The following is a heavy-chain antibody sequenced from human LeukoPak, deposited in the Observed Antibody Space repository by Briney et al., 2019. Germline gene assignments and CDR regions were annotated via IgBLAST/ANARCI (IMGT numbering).Heavy chain of an antibody. Sequence: PGGSLRLSCAASGFTFSSYAMSWVRQAPGKGLDWVSGISASGGSTYYADSVKGRFTISRDNAKNSLYLQMNSLRAEDTAVYYCAREISDDILTGYYIGYNWFDPWGQGTLVTVSS. V-gene: IGHV3-23*01. J-gene: IGHJ5*02. CDR1: GFTFSSYA. CDR3: AREISDDILTGYYIGYNWFDP. CDR2: ISASGGST. D-gene: IGHD3-9*01.